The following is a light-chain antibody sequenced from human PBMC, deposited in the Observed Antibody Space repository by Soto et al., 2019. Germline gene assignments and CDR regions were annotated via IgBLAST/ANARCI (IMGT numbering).Light chain of an antibody. Sequence: QSVLTQPPSVSAAPGQKVTISCSGSTSNIGNNYVSWYQQFPGTAPKLLIYDRSKRPSGIPDRFSGSKSGTSATLGITELQTGDEADYYCGTWDSSLSGMVFGGGTKVTVL. V-gene: IGLV1-51*01. J-gene: IGLJ2*01. CDR2: DRS. CDR3: GTWDSSLSGMV. CDR1: TSNIGNNY.